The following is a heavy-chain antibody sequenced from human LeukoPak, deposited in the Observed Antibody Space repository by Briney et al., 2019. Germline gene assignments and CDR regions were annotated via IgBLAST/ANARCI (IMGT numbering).Heavy chain of an antibody. V-gene: IGHV4-34*01. CDR3: ARGNSGSHWGDHYFYMDV. CDR1: GVSFRGYF. Sequence: PSETLSLTCAVYGVSFRGYFWGWVRRTPGKGLEWLGEITHNGGTNYMPSLSGRVSVFQDVSKNQFSLKLSSVTAADTGVYYCARGNSGSHWGDHYFYMDVWGKGTTVIVSS. CDR2: ITHNGGT. D-gene: IGHD1-26*01. J-gene: IGHJ6*03.